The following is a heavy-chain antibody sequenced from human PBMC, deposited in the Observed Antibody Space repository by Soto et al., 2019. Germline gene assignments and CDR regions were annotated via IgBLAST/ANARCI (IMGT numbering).Heavy chain of an antibody. CDR2: INHSVST. J-gene: IGHJ4*02. Sequence: AETLSITCAGYGWSFSCYYLSWIRQPPGKGLEWMGEINHSVSTNYNPSLKSRVTISVDTSKNQFSLKLSSVTAADTAVYYCERGRSGYYYDLDYWGQGTLVTVPS. CDR1: GWSFSCYY. V-gene: IGHV4-34*01. CDR3: ERGRSGYYYDLDY. D-gene: IGHD3-22*01.